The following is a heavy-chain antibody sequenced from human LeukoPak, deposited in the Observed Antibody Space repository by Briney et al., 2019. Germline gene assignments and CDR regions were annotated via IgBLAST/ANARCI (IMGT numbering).Heavy chain of an antibody. Sequence: GESLRLSCAASGFTFTTYWMSWVRQAPGKGLEWVANIKQDGTERYYVDSVKGRFTISRDNAKNSLYLQMNSLRAEDTAVYYCARQLGYSYGYQQSYWGQGTLVTVSS. V-gene: IGHV3-7*01. D-gene: IGHD5-18*01. CDR3: ARQLGYSYGYQQSY. CDR2: IKQDGTER. CDR1: GFTFTTYW. J-gene: IGHJ4*02.